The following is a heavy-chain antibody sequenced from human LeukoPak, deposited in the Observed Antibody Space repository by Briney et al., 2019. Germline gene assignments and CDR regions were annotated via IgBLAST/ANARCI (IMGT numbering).Heavy chain of an antibody. Sequence: SETLSLTCAVYGGSFSGYYWSWIRQPPGKGLEWIGEINHSGSTNYNPSLKSRVAISVDTSKNQFSLKLSSVTAADTAVYYCHGYSGYGQYYFDYWGQGTLVTVSS. CDR1: GGSFSGYY. J-gene: IGHJ4*02. D-gene: IGHD5-12*01. CDR2: INHSGST. CDR3: HGYSGYGQYYFDY. V-gene: IGHV4-34*01.